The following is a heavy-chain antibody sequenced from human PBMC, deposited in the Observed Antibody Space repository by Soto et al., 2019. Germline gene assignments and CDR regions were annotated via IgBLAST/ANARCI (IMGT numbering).Heavy chain of an antibody. CDR1: GFTVSSNY. D-gene: IGHD2-2*01. Sequence: GGSLRLSCAASGFTVSSNYMSWVRQAPGKGLEWVSIIYSGGSTYYADSVKGRFTISRDNSKNTLYLQMNSLRAEDTAVYYCARGFCISTSCPYYWGQGTLVTVSS. J-gene: IGHJ4*02. CDR3: ARGFCISTSCPYY. V-gene: IGHV3-66*01. CDR2: IYSGGST.